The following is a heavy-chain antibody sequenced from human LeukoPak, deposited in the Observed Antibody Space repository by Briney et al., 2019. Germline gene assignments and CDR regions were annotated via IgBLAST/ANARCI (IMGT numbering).Heavy chain of an antibody. CDR1: GGSISSSY. V-gene: IGHV4-59*01. CDR3: ARKLPGVHFDY. J-gene: IGHJ4*02. Sequence: SETLSLTCTVSGGSISSSYWSWIRQPPGKGLEWIGYIYYSGSTNYNPSLKSRVTISVDTSKNQFSLRLSSVTAADTAVYYCARKLPGVHFDYWGQGTLVTVSS. D-gene: IGHD2-15*01. CDR2: IYYSGST.